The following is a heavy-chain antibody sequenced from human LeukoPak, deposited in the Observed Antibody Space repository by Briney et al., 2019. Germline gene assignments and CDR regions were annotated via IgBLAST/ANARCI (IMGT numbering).Heavy chain of an antibody. V-gene: IGHV1-8*02. CDR3: ARSSTDDAFDI. CDR2: LNPHSGNT. D-gene: IGHD4-17*01. Sequence: ASVKVSCKASGYTFTSYYMHWVRQATGQGLEWMGWLNPHSGNTGYAQKFQGRVTMTRNTSISTAYMELSSLRSDDTAVYYCARSSTDDAFDIWGQGTMVTVSS. J-gene: IGHJ3*02. CDR1: GYTFTSYY.